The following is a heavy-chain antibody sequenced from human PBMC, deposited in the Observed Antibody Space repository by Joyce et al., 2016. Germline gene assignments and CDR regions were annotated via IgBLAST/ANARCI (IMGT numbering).Heavy chain of an antibody. D-gene: IGHD4-23*01. CDR3: AREYGGTFYFDY. CDR1: GFSFSGYY. J-gene: IGHJ4*02. V-gene: IGHV1-2*02. CDR2: INTDRGDT. Sequence: QVQLVQSGAEVKNPGASVKVSCKASGFSFSGYYIHWVRQAPGQGLEWMGWINTDRGDTSYAQKFQGSVTMTRDTSISTVYLERGRLTSDDTALYYCAREYGGTFYFDYWGQVTLVTVSS.